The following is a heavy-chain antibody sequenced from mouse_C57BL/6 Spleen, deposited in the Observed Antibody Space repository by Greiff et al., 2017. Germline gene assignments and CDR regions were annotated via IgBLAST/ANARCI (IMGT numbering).Heavy chain of an antibody. J-gene: IGHJ1*03. D-gene: IGHD1-1*01. Sequence: VQVVESGAELARPGASVKLSCKASGYTFPSYGISWVKQRTGQGLEWIGEIYPRSGNTYYNEKFKGKATLTADKSSSTAYMELRSLTSEDSAVYFGARWDYYGSSSYWYFDVWGTGTTVTVSS. CDR1: GYTFPSYG. CDR3: ARWDYYGSSSYWYFDV. CDR2: IYPRSGNT. V-gene: IGHV1-81*01.